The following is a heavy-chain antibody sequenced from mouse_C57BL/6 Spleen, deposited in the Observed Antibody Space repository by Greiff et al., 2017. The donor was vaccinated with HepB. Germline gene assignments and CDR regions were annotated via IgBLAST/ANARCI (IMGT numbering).Heavy chain of an antibody. CDR3: SRGGELDRFDY. CDR2: IYPGSGST. D-gene: IGHD4-1*01. CDR1: GYTFTGYW. Sequence: QVQLQQPGAELVKPGASVKMSCKASGYTFTGYWITWVKQRPGQGLEWIGEIYPGSGSTNYNGKFKSKATPTVDTSSSTAYMQLSSLTSEDSAVYYGSRGGELDRFDYWGQGTTLTVSS. V-gene: IGHV1-55*01. J-gene: IGHJ2*01.